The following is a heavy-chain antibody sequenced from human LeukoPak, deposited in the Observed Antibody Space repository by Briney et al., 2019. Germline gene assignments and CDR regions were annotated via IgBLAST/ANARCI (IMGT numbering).Heavy chain of an antibody. V-gene: IGHV1-18*01. CDR3: ARADWNSGY. J-gene: IGHJ4*02. Sequence: ASVKVSCKASGYTFRSYGISWVRRAPGQGLEWVGWINAYNGHTTYAQKLQGRVTMTTDTSTNVVHMEVKNLRSDDTAVYYCARADWNSGYWGQGTLVTVSS. CDR1: GYTFRSYG. D-gene: IGHD3/OR15-3a*01. CDR2: INAYNGHT.